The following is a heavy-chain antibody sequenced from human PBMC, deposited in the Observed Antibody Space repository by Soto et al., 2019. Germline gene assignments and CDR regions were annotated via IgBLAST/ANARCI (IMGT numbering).Heavy chain of an antibody. CDR3: AKDSLYGDYIYYFDY. CDR1: GFTFSRSG. D-gene: IGHD4-17*01. V-gene: IGHV3-30*18. J-gene: IGHJ4*02. CDR2: ISYDGSSK. Sequence: GGSLGLSCAASGFTFSRSGMHWVRQAPGKGLEWVAVISYDGSSKYYADSVKGRFTISRDNSKNTLYLQMNSLRAEDTAVYYCAKDSLYGDYIYYFDYWGQGALVTVSS.